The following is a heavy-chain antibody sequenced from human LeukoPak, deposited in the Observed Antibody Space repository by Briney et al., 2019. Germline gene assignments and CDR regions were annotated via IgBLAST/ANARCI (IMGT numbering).Heavy chain of an antibody. Sequence: PGGSLRLSCAASGFTFSSYSMNWVRQAPGKGLEWVSYISSSSSTIYYADSVKGRFTISRDNAKNSLYLQMNSLRAEDTAVYYCAKTLIRIAVAGTFDYWGQGTLVTVSS. CDR2: ISSSSSTI. D-gene: IGHD6-19*01. CDR3: AKTLIRIAVAGTFDY. J-gene: IGHJ4*02. CDR1: GFTFSSYS. V-gene: IGHV3-48*01.